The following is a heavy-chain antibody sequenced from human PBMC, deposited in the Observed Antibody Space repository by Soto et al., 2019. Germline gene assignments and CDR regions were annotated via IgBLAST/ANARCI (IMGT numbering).Heavy chain of an antibody. Sequence: GGSLRLSCAASGFAFTNYGIHWVRQAPGKGLEWVAHISNDGSKEFYGDSVKGRFTISRDNSENTVYLQMTSLRPDDTALFYCARDVAMPTGLGLGYWGQGTLVTVSS. CDR3: ARDVAMPTGLGLGY. CDR2: ISNDGSKE. CDR1: GFAFTNYG. V-gene: IGHV3-30*03. J-gene: IGHJ4*02. D-gene: IGHD6-19*01.